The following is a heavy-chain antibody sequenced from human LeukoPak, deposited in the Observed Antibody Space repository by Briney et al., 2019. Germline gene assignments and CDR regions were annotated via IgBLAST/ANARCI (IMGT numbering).Heavy chain of an antibody. V-gene: IGHV3-48*03. CDR3: ASPRPSGSFDWFPEYFHYYMDV. J-gene: IGHJ6*03. Sequence: SLTLSCTSSTFNFKRDEMNWVPQAPRRGLRCISYICSKCSTTYYADSVKGRFTISSDNAENSLYLQMNSLRAEDTAVYYCASPRPSGSFDWFPEYFHYYMDVWGKGTTVSVSS. CDR1: TFNFKRDE. CDR2: ICSKCSTT. D-gene: IGHD3-9*01.